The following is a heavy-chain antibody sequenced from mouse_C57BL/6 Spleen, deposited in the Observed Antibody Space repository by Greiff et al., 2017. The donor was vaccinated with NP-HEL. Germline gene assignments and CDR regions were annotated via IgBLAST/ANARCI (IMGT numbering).Heavy chain of an antibody. CDR2: IAPNSGGT. CDR1: GYTFTSYW. CDR3: ARNHYYGSSYAMDY. D-gene: IGHD1-1*01. V-gene: IGHV1-72*01. J-gene: IGHJ4*01. Sequence: VQLQQPGAELVKPGASVKLSCKASGYTFTSYWMHWVKQMPGRGLEWIGRIAPNSGGTKYNEKFKSKATLTVDKPSSTAYMQLSSLTSEDSAVYYCARNHYYGSSYAMDYWGQGTSVTVSS.